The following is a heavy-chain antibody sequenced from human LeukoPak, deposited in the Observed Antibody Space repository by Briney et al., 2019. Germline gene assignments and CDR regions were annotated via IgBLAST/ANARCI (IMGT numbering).Heavy chain of an antibody. CDR1: GGSFSGYY. CDR2: INHSGST. Sequence: SETLSLTCAVYGGSFSGYYWSWIRQPPGKGLEWIGEINHSGSTNYNPSLKSRVTISVDTSKNQFSLKLSSVTAADTAVYYCARGRPLRYFDWYQAMITFGLDYFDYWGQGTLVTVSS. V-gene: IGHV4-34*01. J-gene: IGHJ4*02. D-gene: IGHD3-9*01. CDR3: ARGRPLRYFDWYQAMITFGLDYFDY.